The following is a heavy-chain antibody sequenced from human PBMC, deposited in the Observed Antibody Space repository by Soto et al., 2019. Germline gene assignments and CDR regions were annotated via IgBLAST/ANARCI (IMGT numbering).Heavy chain of an antibody. CDR1: GYTFTTYG. CDR3: ARDGLGYCGSSSCSSSYSGMDV. Sequence: QVLLVQSGAEVKKSGASVKVSCKASGYTFTTYGIRWVRQAPGQGLEWMGWISAYNGNTNYTQKLQGRVTMTTDTSTRTAYMELRSLRSDDTAVYYCARDGLGYCGSSSCSSSYSGMDVWGQGTTVTVSS. CDR2: ISAYNGNT. V-gene: IGHV1-18*01. D-gene: IGHD2-2*01. J-gene: IGHJ6*02.